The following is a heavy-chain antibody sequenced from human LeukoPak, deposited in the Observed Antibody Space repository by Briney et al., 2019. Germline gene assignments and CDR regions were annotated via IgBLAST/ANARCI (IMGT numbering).Heavy chain of an antibody. J-gene: IGHJ4*02. CDR1: GFTFDEYG. V-gene: IGHV3-20*04. D-gene: IGHD3-10*01. CDR3: AKGRPWWFGELLGNYYFDY. CDR2: INWNGGST. Sequence: EGSLRLSCAASGFTFDEYGMSWVRQAPGKGLEWVSCINWNGGSTGYADSVKGRFTISRDNSKNTLYLQMNSLRAEDTAVYYGAKGRPWWFGELLGNYYFDYWGQGTLVTVSS.